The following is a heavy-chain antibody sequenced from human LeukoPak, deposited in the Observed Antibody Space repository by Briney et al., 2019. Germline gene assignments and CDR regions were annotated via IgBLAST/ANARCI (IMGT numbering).Heavy chain of an antibody. CDR3: ARIVSDYYDSSGYYDY. D-gene: IGHD3-22*01. Sequence: PSETLSLTCTVSGGSISSSSYYWGWIRQPPGKGLEWIGSIYYSGGTYYNPSLKSRVTISVDTSKNQFSLKLSSVTAADTAVYYCARIVSDYYDSSGYYDYWGQGTLVTVSS. CDR2: IYYSGGT. CDR1: GGSISSSSYY. J-gene: IGHJ4*02. V-gene: IGHV4-39*01.